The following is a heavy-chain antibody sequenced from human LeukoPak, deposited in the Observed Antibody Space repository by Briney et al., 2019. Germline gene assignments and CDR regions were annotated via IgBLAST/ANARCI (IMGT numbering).Heavy chain of an antibody. J-gene: IGHJ5*02. V-gene: IGHV1-2*02. CDR1: GYTLTGYY. CDR2: MNPNSGGT. CDR3: ARDKLGLGELSLYDQ. D-gene: IGHD3-16*02. Sequence: GASVKVSCKASGYTLTGYYMHWVRQPPGQGLEWMGWMNPNSGGTKYAQKFQGRVTMTRDTSISTAYMELSRLRSDDTAMYYCARDKLGLGELSLYDQWGQGTLVTVFS.